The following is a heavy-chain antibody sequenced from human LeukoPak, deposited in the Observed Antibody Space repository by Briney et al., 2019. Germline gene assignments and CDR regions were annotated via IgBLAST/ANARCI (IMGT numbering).Heavy chain of an antibody. CDR2: ISGSGGST. D-gene: IGHD5-12*01. CDR1: GFTFSSYA. CDR3: ARDSRGYDFYYYYYMDV. V-gene: IGHV3-23*01. Sequence: GGSLRLSCAASGFTFSSYAMSWVRQAPGKGLEWVSAISGSGGSTYYADSVKGRFTISRDNAKNSLYLQMNSLRAEDTAVYYCARDSRGYDFYYYYYMDVWGKGTTVTVSS. J-gene: IGHJ6*03.